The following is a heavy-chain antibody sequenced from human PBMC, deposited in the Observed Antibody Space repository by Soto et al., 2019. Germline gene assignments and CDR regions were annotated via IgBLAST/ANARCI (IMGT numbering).Heavy chain of an antibody. CDR3: ARSGYYGSGSYYA. D-gene: IGHD3-10*01. Sequence: SETLSLTCTVSGVSISSGDYYWSWIRQPPGKGLEWIGYIYYSGSTYYNPSLKSRVTISVDRSKNQFSLKLSSVTAADTAVYYCARSGYYGSGSYYAWGQGTLVTVSS. J-gene: IGHJ5*02. V-gene: IGHV4-30-4*02. CDR1: GVSISSGDYY. CDR2: IYYSGST.